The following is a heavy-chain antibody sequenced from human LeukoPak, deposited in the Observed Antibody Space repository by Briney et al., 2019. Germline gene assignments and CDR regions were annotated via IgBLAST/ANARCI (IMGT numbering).Heavy chain of an antibody. J-gene: IGHJ4*02. CDR2: IKQDGSEK. CDR3: ACGYSYGPFDY. Sequence: GGSLRLSCTASGFTFSSYWMSWVRQAPGKGLEWVANIKQDGSEKYYVDSVKGRFTISRDNAKNSLYLQMNSLRAEDTAVYYCACGYSYGPFDYWGQGTLVTVSS. CDR1: GFTFSSYW. D-gene: IGHD5-18*01. V-gene: IGHV3-7*01.